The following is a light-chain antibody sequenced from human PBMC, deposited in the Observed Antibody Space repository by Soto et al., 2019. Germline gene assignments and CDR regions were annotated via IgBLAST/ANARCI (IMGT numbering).Light chain of an antibody. Sequence: DIQLTQSPSFLSASVGDRVTITCRASQGISSYLAWYQQKPGKAPKLLIYAASTLQSGVPARFSGSGSVTEFTLTISSLQPEDFATYYCQQLNSYPRTFGQGTKLKIK. J-gene: IGKJ2*01. CDR1: QGISSY. CDR3: QQLNSYPRT. CDR2: AAS. V-gene: IGKV1-9*01.